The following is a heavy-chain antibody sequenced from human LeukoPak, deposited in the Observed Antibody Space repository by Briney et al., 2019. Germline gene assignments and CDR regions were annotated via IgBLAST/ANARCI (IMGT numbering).Heavy chain of an antibody. V-gene: IGHV3-23*01. Sequence: GGSLRLSCAASGFTFSSYAMSWVRQAPGKGLEWVSAIGGCGGSTYYADSVKGRFTISRDNSKNTLYLQMNSLRAEDTAVYYCAKDSLNHHRIDPWGQGTLVTVSS. J-gene: IGHJ5*02. CDR2: IGGCGGST. D-gene: IGHD1-14*01. CDR3: AKDSLNHHRIDP. CDR1: GFTFSSYA.